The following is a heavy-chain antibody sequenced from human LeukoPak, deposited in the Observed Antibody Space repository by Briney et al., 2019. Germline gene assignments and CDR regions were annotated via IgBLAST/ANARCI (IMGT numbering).Heavy chain of an antibody. D-gene: IGHD1-7*01. CDR1: GGSFSGYY. CDR2: INHSGST. Sequence: SETLSLTCAVYGGSFSGYYWSWIRQPPGKGLEWIGEINHSGSTNYNPSLKSRVTISVDTSKNQFSLKLSSVTAADTAVYYCATMMDPSDNWNYDLRVAWGQGTLVTVS. J-gene: IGHJ4*02. CDR3: ATMMDPSDNWNYDLRVA. V-gene: IGHV4-34*01.